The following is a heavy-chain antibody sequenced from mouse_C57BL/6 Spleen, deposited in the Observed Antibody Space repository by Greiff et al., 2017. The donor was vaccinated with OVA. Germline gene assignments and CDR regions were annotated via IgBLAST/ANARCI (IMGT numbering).Heavy chain of an antibody. CDR2: IYPSDSET. CDR1: GYTFTSYC. D-gene: IGHD2-10*01. V-gene: IGHV1-61*01. Sequence: VQLQQPGAELVRPGSSVKLSCKASGYTFTSYCMDWVKQRPGQGLEWIGNIYPSDSETHYNQKFKDKATLTVDKSSSTAYMQLSSLTSEDSAVYYCARIGAYYGNYVAYWGQGTLVTVSA. CDR3: ARIGAYYGNYVAY. J-gene: IGHJ3*01.